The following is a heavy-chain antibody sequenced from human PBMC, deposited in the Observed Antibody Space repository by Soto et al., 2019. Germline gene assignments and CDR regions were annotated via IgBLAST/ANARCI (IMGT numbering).Heavy chain of an antibody. J-gene: IGHJ3*02. CDR1: GFTVSSNY. CDR2: IYSGGST. Sequence: EVQLVESGGGLVQPGGSLRLSCAASGFTVSSNYMSWVRQAPGKGLEWVSVIYSGGSTYYADSVKGRFTISRDNSKNTLYPQMNSLIAEDTALYYCARDSNYVGAFDIWGQGTMVTVSS. D-gene: IGHD4-4*01. V-gene: IGHV3-66*01. CDR3: ARDSNYVGAFDI.